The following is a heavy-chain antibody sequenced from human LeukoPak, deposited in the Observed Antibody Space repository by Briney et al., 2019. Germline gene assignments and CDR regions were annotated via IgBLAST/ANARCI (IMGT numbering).Heavy chain of an antibody. V-gene: IGHV1-69*13. CDR1: GGTFSSYA. CDR3: ARRSAGGATRCFAFDI. CDR2: IIPIFGTA. J-gene: IGHJ3*02. Sequence: ASVKVSCKASGGTFSSYAISWVRQAPGQGLEWMGGIIPIFGTANYAQKFQGRVTITADESTSTAYMELSSLRSEDTAVYYCARRSAGGATRCFAFDIWGQGTMVTVSS. D-gene: IGHD1-26*01.